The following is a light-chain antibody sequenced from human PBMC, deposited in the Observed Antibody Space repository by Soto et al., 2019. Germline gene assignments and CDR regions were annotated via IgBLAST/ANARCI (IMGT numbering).Light chain of an antibody. V-gene: IGLV2-14*01. Sequence: QSALTQPASVSGSPGQSITISCTGTSSDVGGYNYVSWYQQHPGKAPKLMIYEVSNRPSGVSNRFSGSKSGNTASLTISGLQAEDEADYYCSSYTSSSPYVFGTGPTVTVL. CDR2: EVS. J-gene: IGLJ1*01. CDR1: SSDVGGYNY. CDR3: SSYTSSSPYV.